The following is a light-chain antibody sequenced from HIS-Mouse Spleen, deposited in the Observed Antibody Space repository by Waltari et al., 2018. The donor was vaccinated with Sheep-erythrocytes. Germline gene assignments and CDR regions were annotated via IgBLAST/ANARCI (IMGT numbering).Light chain of an antibody. V-gene: IGKV1D-13*01. J-gene: IGKJ1*01. Sequence: AIQLTQSPSSLSASVGDRVTITCRASKGISSALAWYQQKPGKAPKLLIYDASSLESGVPSRFSGSGAGTDFTLTISSLQPEDFATYYCQQFNNYPRTFGQGTKVEIK. CDR1: KGISSA. CDR2: DAS. CDR3: QQFNNYPRT.